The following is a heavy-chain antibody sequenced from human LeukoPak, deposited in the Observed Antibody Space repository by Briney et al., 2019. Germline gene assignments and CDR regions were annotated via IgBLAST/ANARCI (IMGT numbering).Heavy chain of an antibody. CDR3: ARHGYDSSGYYYPLIRYYFDY. D-gene: IGHD3-22*01. CDR2: IYYSGST. Sequence: WVRQAPGKGLEWIGGIYYSGSTYYNPSLKSRVTISVDTSKNPFSLKLSPVTAADTAVYYCARHGYDSSGYYYPLIRYYFDYWGQGTLVTVSS. J-gene: IGHJ4*02. V-gene: IGHV4-39*01.